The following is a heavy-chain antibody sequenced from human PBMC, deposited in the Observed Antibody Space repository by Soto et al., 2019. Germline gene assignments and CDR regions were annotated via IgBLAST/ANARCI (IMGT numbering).Heavy chain of an antibody. Sequence: ASVKVSCKASGYTFTSYDINWVRQATGQGLEWMGWISAYNGNTNYAQKFQGRVTMTTNTSTSTAYMELRSLRSDDTAVYYCARDLAAAGTLDYWGQGTLVTVSS. J-gene: IGHJ4*02. D-gene: IGHD6-13*01. CDR2: ISAYNGNT. V-gene: IGHV1-18*01. CDR3: ARDLAAAGTLDY. CDR1: GYTFTSYD.